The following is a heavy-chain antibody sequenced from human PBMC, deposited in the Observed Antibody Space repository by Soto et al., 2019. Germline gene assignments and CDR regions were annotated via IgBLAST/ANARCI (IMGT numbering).Heavy chain of an antibody. Sequence: VQLVESGGGLVQPGGSLRLSCAASGFTFSSYWMSWVRQAPGKGLEWVANIKQDGSEKYYVDSVKGRFTISRDNAKNSLYLQMNSLRAEDTAVYYCARSIRKEGFGELLAPYYYYGMDVWGQGTTVTVSS. CDR1: GFTFSSYW. J-gene: IGHJ6*02. V-gene: IGHV3-7*05. D-gene: IGHD3-10*01. CDR2: IKQDGSEK. CDR3: ARSIRKEGFGELLAPYYYYGMDV.